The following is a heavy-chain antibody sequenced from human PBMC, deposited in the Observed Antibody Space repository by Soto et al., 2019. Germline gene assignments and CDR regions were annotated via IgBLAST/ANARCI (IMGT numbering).Heavy chain of an antibody. V-gene: IGHV3-21*01. CDR1: GFTFSSYS. Sequence: GSLRLSCAASGFTFSSYSMNWVRQAPGKGLEWVSSISSSSSYIYYADSVKGRFTISRDNAKNSLYLQMNSLRAEDTAVYYCARDRCSSTSCHGGGSYGMDVWGQGTTVTVSS. CDR3: ARDRCSSTSCHGGGSYGMDV. J-gene: IGHJ6*02. CDR2: ISSSSSYI. D-gene: IGHD2-2*01.